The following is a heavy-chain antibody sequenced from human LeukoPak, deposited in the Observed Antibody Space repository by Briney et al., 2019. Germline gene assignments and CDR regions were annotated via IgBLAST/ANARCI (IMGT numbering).Heavy chain of an antibody. V-gene: IGHV3-30*04. CDR2: ISYDGSNK. CDR1: GFTFSSYA. CDR3: ARPKYRGGSGIFDY. D-gene: IGHD3-10*01. J-gene: IGHJ4*02. Sequence: GGSLRLSCAASGFTFSSYAMHWVRQAPGKGLEWVAVISYDGSNKYYADSVKGRFTISRDNSKNTLYLQMNSLRAEDTAVYYCARPKYRGGSGIFDYWGQGTLVTVSS.